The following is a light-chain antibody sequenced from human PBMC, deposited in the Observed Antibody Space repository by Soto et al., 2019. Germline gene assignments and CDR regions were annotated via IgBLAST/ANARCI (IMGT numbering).Light chain of an antibody. CDR2: DAS. CDR1: QSISSY. Sequence: EIVLTQSPATLSLSPGERATLSCRASQSISSYLAWYQHKPGQAPRLLIYDASKRATDIPPRFSGSGSGTVFTLTISSLEPEDFAVYYCPQRGTFGQGTKLELK. CDR3: PQRGT. V-gene: IGKV3-11*01. J-gene: IGKJ2*01.